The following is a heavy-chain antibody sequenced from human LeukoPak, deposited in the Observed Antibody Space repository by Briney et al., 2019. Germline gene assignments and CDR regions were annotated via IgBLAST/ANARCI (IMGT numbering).Heavy chain of an antibody. J-gene: IGHJ4*02. V-gene: IGHV4-59*01. Sequence: PSETLSLTCTVSGGSISSYYWSWIRQPPGKGLEWIGYIYYSGSTNYNPSLKSRVTISVDTSKNQFSLKLSSVTAADTAVYYCARVYYDSNPTLGFDYWGQGTLVTVSS. D-gene: IGHD3-22*01. CDR1: GGSISSYY. CDR3: ARVYYDSNPTLGFDY. CDR2: IYYSGST.